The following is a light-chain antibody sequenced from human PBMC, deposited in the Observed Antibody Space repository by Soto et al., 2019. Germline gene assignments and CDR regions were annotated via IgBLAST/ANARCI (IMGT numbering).Light chain of an antibody. Sequence: AIQMTQSPSSXXASVGDRVTITCRASQGIRNDLGWYQQKPGKAPKLLIYDASSLQSGVPSRFSGSGSGTDFTLTISSLQPEDFATYYCLQTYNYPLTFGGGTKVDIK. CDR2: DAS. CDR3: LQTYNYPLT. CDR1: QGIRND. J-gene: IGKJ4*01. V-gene: IGKV1-6*01.